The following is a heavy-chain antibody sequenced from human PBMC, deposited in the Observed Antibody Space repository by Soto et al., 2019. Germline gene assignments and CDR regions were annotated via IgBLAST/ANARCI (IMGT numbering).Heavy chain of an antibody. J-gene: IGHJ4*02. CDR2: INPILSMS. Sequence: SVKVSCKASGYTFTSYGISWVRQAPGLGLEWMGRINPILSMSNYAQRFQGRVTMTADKSTSTAYMELSSLRSEDTAIYYCASSYGSGYRAFDYWGQGAQVTVSS. CDR1: GYTFTSYG. D-gene: IGHD3-10*01. CDR3: ASSYGSGYRAFDY. V-gene: IGHV1-69*04.